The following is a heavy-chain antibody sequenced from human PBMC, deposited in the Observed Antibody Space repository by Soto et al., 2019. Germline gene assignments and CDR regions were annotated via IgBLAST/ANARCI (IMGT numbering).Heavy chain of an antibody. CDR2: IYYSGST. J-gene: IGHJ6*02. CDR3: AIEKRRGTRYYYYGMDV. Sequence: QVQLQESGPGLVKPSETLSLTCTVSGGSISSYYWSWIRQPPGKGLEWIGYIYYSGSTNYNPSLKSRVTISVDTSKNQFSLKLSSVTAADTAVYYCAIEKRRGTRYYYYGMDVWGQGTTVTVSS. D-gene: IGHD3-16*01. V-gene: IGHV4-59*01. CDR1: GGSISSYY.